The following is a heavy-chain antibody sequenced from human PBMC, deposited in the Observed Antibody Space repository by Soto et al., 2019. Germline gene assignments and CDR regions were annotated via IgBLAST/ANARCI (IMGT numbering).Heavy chain of an antibody. D-gene: IGHD2-8*01. CDR3: ARDQLRVYATRYYYYYGMDF. V-gene: IGHV3-30*03. Sequence: PGWSLRLSCAAAGFTFSSYGMHWFRQAPGKGLEWVAVISYDGSNKYYADSVKGRFTISRDNSKNTLYLQMNSLRAEDTAVYYCARDQLRVYATRYYYYYGMDFWGQGTTVTVSS. CDR1: GFTFSSYG. CDR2: ISYDGSNK. J-gene: IGHJ6*02.